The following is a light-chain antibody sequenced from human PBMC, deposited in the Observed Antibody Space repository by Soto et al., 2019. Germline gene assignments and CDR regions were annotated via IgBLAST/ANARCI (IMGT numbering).Light chain of an antibody. CDR3: QVWDINSDHSV. V-gene: IGLV3-21*01. CDR1: NIGRKS. J-gene: IGLJ2*01. Sequence: SYELTQPPSVSVAPGETARITCGGNNIGRKSVHWYHQKQGQAPVLVIYYDSDRPSGIPERFSGSNSGNTATLTITRVEAGDEADYYCQVWDINSDHSVFGGGTKVTVL. CDR2: YDS.